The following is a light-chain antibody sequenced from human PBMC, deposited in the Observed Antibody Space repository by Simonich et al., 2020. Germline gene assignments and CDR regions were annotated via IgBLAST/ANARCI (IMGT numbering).Light chain of an antibody. CDR3: SSYAVSNNV. Sequence: QSALTQPPSASGSPGQSVTISCTGTSSDVGGYNYVSWYQQHPGKAPKLMRYEVSKRPSGVPVRFSGSKSGNTASLTVSGLQAEDEADYYCSSYAVSNNVFGGGTKLTVL. CDR1: SSDVGGYNY. J-gene: IGLJ2*01. V-gene: IGLV2-8*01. CDR2: EVS.